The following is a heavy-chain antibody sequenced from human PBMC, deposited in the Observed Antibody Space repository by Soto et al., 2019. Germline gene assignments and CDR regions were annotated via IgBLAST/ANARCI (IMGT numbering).Heavy chain of an antibody. CDR3: AHRRSYCTTNSCSSPGFDP. CDR1: GFSLSTSGEA. J-gene: IGHJ5*02. D-gene: IGHD2-2*01. Sequence: QITLKESGPPLVKPTQTLTLTCTFSGFSLSTSGEAVGWIRQPPVKALEWRALIYWDDDKRYSPSLNNRLTITKDTSKNQVVLTMNNMDPVDTATYFCAHRRSYCTTNSCSSPGFDPWGQGSLVTVSS. V-gene: IGHV2-5*02. CDR2: IYWDDDK.